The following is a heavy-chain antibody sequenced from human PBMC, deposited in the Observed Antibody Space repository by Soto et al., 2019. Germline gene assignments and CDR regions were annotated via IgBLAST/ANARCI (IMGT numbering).Heavy chain of an antibody. Sequence: VSLRLSCAASGFTFSSYAMSWVRQAPGKGLEWVSAISGSGGSTYYADSVKGRFTISRDNSKNTLYLQMNSLRAEDTAVYYCAQSGSSGWDHYFDYWGQGTLVTVSS. CDR3: AQSGSSGWDHYFDY. D-gene: IGHD6-19*01. CDR1: GFTFSSYA. J-gene: IGHJ4*02. CDR2: ISGSGGST. V-gene: IGHV3-23*01.